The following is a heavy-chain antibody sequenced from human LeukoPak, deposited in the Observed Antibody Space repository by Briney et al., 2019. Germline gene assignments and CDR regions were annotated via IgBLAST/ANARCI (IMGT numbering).Heavy chain of an antibody. D-gene: IGHD3-3*01. CDR1: GGSISTFY. V-gene: IGHV4-59*08. CDR3: ARHGPLYDIWSAQFYFDY. CDR2: IDYSGTT. J-gene: IGHJ4*02. Sequence: PSETLSLTCTVSGGSISTFYWSWIRQRPGKGLEWIGYIDYSGTTNYNPSLKSRVTISVDMSKSQFSLTLSSVTAADTALYYCARHGPLYDIWSAQFYFDYWGQGTLVAVSS.